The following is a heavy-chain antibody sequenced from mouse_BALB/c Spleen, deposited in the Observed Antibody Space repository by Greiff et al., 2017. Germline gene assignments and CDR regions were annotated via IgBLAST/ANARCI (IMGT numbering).Heavy chain of an antibody. J-gene: IGHJ4*01. CDR1: GYTFTSYW. Sequence: QVQLQQPGAELVKPGASVKLSCKASGYTFTSYWMHWVKQRPGQGLEWIGEINPSNGRTNYNEKFKSKATLTVDKSSSTAYMQLSSLTSEDSAVYYCARSAGYYPGDYWGQGTSVTVSS. D-gene: IGHD2-3*01. V-gene: IGHV1S81*02. CDR3: ARSAGYYPGDY. CDR2: INPSNGRT.